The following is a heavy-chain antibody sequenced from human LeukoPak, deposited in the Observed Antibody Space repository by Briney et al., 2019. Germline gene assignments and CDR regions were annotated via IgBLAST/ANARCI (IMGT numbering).Heavy chain of an antibody. Sequence: SETLSLTCTVSGCSISSSSYYWVWIRQPPGQGLEWIGSIYYSCSTYYNPSLKSRVTISVDTSKNQFSLKLSSVTAADTAVYYCARSLDPRITMIVVVIGAHDAFDIWGQGTMVTVSS. V-gene: IGHV4-39*01. J-gene: IGHJ3*02. CDR2: IYYSCST. D-gene: IGHD3-22*01. CDR3: ARSLDPRITMIVVVIGAHDAFDI. CDR1: GCSISSSSYY.